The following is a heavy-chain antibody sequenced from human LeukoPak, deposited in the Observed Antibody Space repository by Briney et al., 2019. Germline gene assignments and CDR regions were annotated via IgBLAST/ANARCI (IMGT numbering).Heavy chain of an antibody. V-gene: IGHV3-7*01. CDR2: IRQDGNEM. CDR3: ERVTGYCSGGSCFPFDL. J-gene: IGHJ4*02. D-gene: IGHD2-15*01. Sequence: PGGSLRLSCAASGFTFSNYWMSWVRQAPGKGLEWVANIRQDGNEMYYVDSVKGRFTISRDNARNSLYLQMNSLRVEDTAVYYCERVTGYCSGGSCFPFDLWGQGTLVTVSS. CDR1: GFTFSNYW.